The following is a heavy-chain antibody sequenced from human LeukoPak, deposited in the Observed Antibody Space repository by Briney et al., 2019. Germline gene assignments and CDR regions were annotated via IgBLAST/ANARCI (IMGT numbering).Heavy chain of an antibody. CDR3: ARRLTQYDCFDP. CDR1: GDSVSSNSVT. Sequence: SQNLSLTCAISGDSVSSNSVTWNWIRQSPSRGLEWLGRTYYRSTWYNDYAVSVRGRITVNPDTSKNQFSLHLNSVTPEDTAVYYCARRLTQYDCFDPWGQGILVTVSS. V-gene: IGHV6-1*01. D-gene: IGHD2-2*01. J-gene: IGHJ5*02. CDR2: TYYRSTWYN.